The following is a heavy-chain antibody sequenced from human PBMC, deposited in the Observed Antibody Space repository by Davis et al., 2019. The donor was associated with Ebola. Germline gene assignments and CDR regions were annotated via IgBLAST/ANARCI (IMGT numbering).Heavy chain of an antibody. D-gene: IGHD1-26*01. CDR3: VRGWGRSGLDV. CDR1: GDSVFGKNGA. CDR2: TYYTSKWHN. V-gene: IGHV6-1*01. J-gene: IGHJ6*02. Sequence: HSQTLSLTCAISGDSVFGKNGAWNWIRQSPSRGLDWLGRTYYTSKWHNDYAESVKSRITINPDTSKNQFSLQLNSVTPEDTAGYYCVRGWGRSGLDVWGQGTTVTVSS.